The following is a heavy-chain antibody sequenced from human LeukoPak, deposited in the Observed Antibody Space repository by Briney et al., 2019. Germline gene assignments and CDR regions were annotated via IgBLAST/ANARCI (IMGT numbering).Heavy chain of an antibody. CDR1: EFSLRSYG. J-gene: IGHJ4*02. D-gene: IGHD2-15*01. CDR2: ISYDGTND. Sequence: GGSLRLSCAASEFSLRSYGMNWVRQAPGKGLEWVALISYDGTNDYYVDSVRGRFTVSRDNSKNTLSLQMNSLRGEDTALYYCATDGYCSGGNCYAGHFHYWGQGTLVTVSS. V-gene: IGHV3-30*03. CDR3: ATDGYCSGGNCYAGHFHY.